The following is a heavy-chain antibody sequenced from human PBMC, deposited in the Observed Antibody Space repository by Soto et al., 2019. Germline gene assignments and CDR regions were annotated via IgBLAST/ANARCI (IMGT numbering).Heavy chain of an antibody. CDR2: IYYSGST. V-gene: IGHV4-31*03. CDR3: ARLVVVVAATSLSYWYFDL. CDR1: GGSIRSGGYC. J-gene: IGHJ2*01. Sequence: QVQLQESGPGLVKPSQTLSLTCTVSGGSIRSGGYCWSWIRQHPGKGLEWIGYIYYSGSTYYNPSLKSRVTISVDTSKNQFSLKLSSVTAADTAVYYCARLVVVVAATSLSYWYFDLWGRGTLVTVSS. D-gene: IGHD2-15*01.